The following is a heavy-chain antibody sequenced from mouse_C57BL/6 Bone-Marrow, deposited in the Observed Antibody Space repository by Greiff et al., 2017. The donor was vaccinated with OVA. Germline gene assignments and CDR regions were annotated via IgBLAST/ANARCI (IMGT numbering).Heavy chain of an antibody. CDR1: GYTFTSYW. CDR2: IYPGSGST. J-gene: IGHJ2*01. D-gene: IGHD1-1*01. Sequence: QVQLQQPGAELVKPGASVKMSCKASGYTFTSYWITWVKQRPGQGLEWIGDIYPGSGSTNYNEKFKSKATLTVDTSSSTAYMQLSSLTSEDSAVYYCARGDYGSSWGNDYWGQGTTLTVSS. V-gene: IGHV1-55*01. CDR3: ARGDYGSSWGNDY.